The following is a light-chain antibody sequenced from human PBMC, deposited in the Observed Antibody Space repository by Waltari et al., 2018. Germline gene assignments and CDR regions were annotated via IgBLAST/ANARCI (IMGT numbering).Light chain of an antibody. Sequence: DIQMTQSPSAMSASVGDRVTITCRASQAISNYLAWFQQKPGQAPKRLIYAASNVQPGVPSRFSGSGSGTEFTLTISSLQPEDFATYYCLQHNSDPQTFGQGTKLEIK. CDR3: LQHNSDPQT. CDR1: QAISNY. V-gene: IGKV1-17*03. CDR2: AAS. J-gene: IGKJ2*01.